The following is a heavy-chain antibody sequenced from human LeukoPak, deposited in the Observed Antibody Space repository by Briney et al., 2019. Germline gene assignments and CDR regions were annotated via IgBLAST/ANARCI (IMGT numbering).Heavy chain of an antibody. D-gene: IGHD6-13*01. CDR1: GFTFSTYG. V-gene: IGHV3-30*18. J-gene: IGHJ4*02. Sequence: GGSLRLSCAASGFTFSTYGMDWVRQAPGKGLEWVAVISYDGSNKYYADSVKGRFTISRDNSKNKLYLQMNTLRADDTAVYYCAKDHGSSDWYYFDYWGQGTLVTVSS. CDR3: AKDHGSSDWYYFDY. CDR2: ISYDGSNK.